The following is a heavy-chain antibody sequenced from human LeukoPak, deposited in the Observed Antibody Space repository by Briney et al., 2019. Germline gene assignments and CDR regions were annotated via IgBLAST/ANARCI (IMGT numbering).Heavy chain of an antibody. CDR3: ARHSSGLLTGQNPFDY. V-gene: IGHV5-51*01. CDR2: IYPGDSDT. Sequence: GESLKISCKGSGYTFSSYWIGWVRQMPGKGLEWMGIIYPGDSDTRYSPPFQGQVTISVDKSISTAYLQWSSLKASDTAMYYCARHSSGLLTGQNPFDYWGQGTLVTVSS. CDR1: GYTFSSYW. J-gene: IGHJ4*02. D-gene: IGHD6-19*01.